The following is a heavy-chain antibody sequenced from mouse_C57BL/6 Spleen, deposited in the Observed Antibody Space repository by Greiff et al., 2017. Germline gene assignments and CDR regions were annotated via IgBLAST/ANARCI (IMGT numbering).Heavy chain of an antibody. J-gene: IGHJ4*01. CDR2: IWSDGST. CDR1: GFSLTSYG. V-gene: IGHV2-6*03. CDR3: ASHKWGYAMDY. Sequence: VQLVESGPGLVAPSQSLSITCTVSGFSLTSYGVHWVRQPPGKGLEWLVVIWSDGSTTYNSALNSRLSNSKDNSKSQVLLNRHSLQTDDTAMYYGASHKWGYAMDYWGQGTSVTVSS. D-gene: IGHD1-3*01.